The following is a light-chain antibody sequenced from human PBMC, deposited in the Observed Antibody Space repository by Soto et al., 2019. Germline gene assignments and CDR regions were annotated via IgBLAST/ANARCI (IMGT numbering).Light chain of an antibody. CDR1: SGSVSTTYN. V-gene: IGLV8-61*01. Sequence: QTVVTQEPSFSVSPGGTVTLTCGLSSGSVSTTYNPSWYQQTPDQAPRTLIYNTNTRSSGVPDRFSGSILGNKAALTITGAQAEDESDYYCVMYMGSDTWVFGGGTKVTVL. CDR2: NTN. J-gene: IGLJ3*02. CDR3: VMYMGSDTWV.